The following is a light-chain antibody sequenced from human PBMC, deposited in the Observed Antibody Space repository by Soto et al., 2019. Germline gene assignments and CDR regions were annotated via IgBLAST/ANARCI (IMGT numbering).Light chain of an antibody. CDR3: QQYNNWPAIT. CDR1: QSVSNY. Sequence: EIVLTQSPATLSLSPGERATRSCGASQSVSNYLAWYQQRPGQAPRLLIYDASNRASGIPARFSGSGSGTDFTLTISSLQSEDFAIYYCQQYNNWPAITFGQGTRLEIK. V-gene: IGKV3-11*01. CDR2: DAS. J-gene: IGKJ5*01.